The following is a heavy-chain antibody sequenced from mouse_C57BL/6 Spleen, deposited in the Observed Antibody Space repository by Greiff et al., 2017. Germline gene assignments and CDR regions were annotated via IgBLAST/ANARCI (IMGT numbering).Heavy chain of an antibody. Sequence: EVQGVESGGGLVKPGGSLKLSCAASGFTFSDYGMHWVRQAPEKGLEWVAYIRSGSSTIYYADTVKGRFTISRDNAKKTMFLQMTSLRSEDTAMYYCARNGDYYAMDYWGQGTSVTVSS. V-gene: IGHV5-17*01. CDR1: GFTFSDYG. CDR3: ARNGDYYAMDY. CDR2: IRSGSSTI. J-gene: IGHJ4*01.